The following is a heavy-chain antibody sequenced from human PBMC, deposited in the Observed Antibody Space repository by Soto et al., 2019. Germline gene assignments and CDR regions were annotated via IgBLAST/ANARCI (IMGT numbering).Heavy chain of an antibody. Sequence: QLQLQESGPGLVKPSETLSLTCTVSGGSISSSPYYWGWIRQPPGKGLEWIGNIYYNGNTFYNQSLKSRVTISIDPSKNQFSLKLSFVTAADTAVYYCARHGPLSNNWNQLDYWGQGTLVTVSS. CDR3: ARHGPLSNNWNQLDY. CDR2: IYYNGNT. J-gene: IGHJ4*02. V-gene: IGHV4-39*01. D-gene: IGHD1-1*01. CDR1: GGSISSSPYY.